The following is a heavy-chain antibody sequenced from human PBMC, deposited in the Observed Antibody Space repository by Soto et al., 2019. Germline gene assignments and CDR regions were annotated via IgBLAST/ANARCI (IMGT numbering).Heavy chain of an antibody. J-gene: IGHJ5*02. CDR1: GGSISSGGYS. Sequence: QLQLQESGSGLVKPSQTLSLTCAVSGGSISSGGYSWSWIRQPPGKGLEWIGYIYHSGSTYYNPSLKSRVLISVGRSKYQFALTLSPVTAADTALYSCARVPGPWGQGTLVTVSS. V-gene: IGHV4-30-2*01. CDR2: IYHSGST. CDR3: ARVPGP.